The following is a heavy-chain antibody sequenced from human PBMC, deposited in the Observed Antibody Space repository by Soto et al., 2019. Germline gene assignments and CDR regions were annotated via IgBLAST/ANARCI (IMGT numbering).Heavy chain of an antibody. J-gene: IGHJ4*02. CDR3: ASRDPGTSVDY. D-gene: IGHD1-7*01. CDR1: GGSFTSNNW. CDR2: IYRTGST. V-gene: IGHV4-4*03. Sequence: LPETLSLTCAVSGGSFTSNNWWTWVRQPPGQGLEWIGEIYRTGSTNYNPSLKSRVTISLDKSENQFSLKVTSLTAADTAVYYCASRDPGTSVDYWGQGTLVTSPQ.